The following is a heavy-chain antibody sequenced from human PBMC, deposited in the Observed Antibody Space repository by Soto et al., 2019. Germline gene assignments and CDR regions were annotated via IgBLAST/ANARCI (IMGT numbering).Heavy chain of an antibody. D-gene: IGHD3-10*01. CDR3: AKDRYYGSGSYYHGMDV. J-gene: IGHJ6*02. V-gene: IGHV3-30*18. CDR2: ISNDASKK. CDR1: GFTFSNYG. Sequence: QVQLVESGGGVVQPGRSLRLSCAISGFTFSNYGTHWVRQAPGKGLEWVAVISNDASKKYHADSVMGRFTISRDNAKNTLYLQMNSLGPEDTAVYYCAKDRYYGSGSYYHGMDVWGQGTTVTVSS.